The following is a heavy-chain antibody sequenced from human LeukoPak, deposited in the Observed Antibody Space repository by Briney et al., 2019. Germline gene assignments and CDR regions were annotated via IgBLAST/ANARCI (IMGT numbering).Heavy chain of an antibody. J-gene: IGHJ4*02. Sequence: GGSLRLSCSASGFTFNRFYLHWVRQAPGKGLEWVAVIWYDGSYKYYVDSVKGRFTISRDNFKNTLYLQMNSLRVEDTAVYYCARDGDFGDYTGYFDYWGQGTLVTVSS. D-gene: IGHD4-17*01. CDR3: ARDGDFGDYTGYFDY. CDR1: GFTFNRFY. CDR2: IWYDGSYK. V-gene: IGHV3-33*08.